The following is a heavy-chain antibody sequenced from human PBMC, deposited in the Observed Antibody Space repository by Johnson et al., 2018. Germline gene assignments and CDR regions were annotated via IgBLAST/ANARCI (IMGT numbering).Heavy chain of an antibody. CDR2: IYSGGST. V-gene: IGHV3-53*01. CDR3: ARQTTVEPYYYCYYRDV. CDR1: GFTVSSNY. D-gene: IGHD1-1*01. Sequence: VQLVESGGGLIQPGGSLRLSCAASGFTVSSNYMSWVRQAPGKGLEWVSVIYSGGSTYYADSVKGRFTISRDNSKNTLYLQMNSLRAEDPAGYYCARQTTVEPYYYCYYRDVWGKGTTVTVSS. J-gene: IGHJ6*03.